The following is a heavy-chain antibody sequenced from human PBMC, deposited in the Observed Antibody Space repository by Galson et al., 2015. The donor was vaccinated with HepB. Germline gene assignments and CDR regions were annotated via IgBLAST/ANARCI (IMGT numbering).Heavy chain of an antibody. CDR2: ISGSGGST. Sequence: LRLSCAASGFTFSSYAMSWVRQAPGKGLEWVSAISGSGGSTYYADSVKGRFTISRDNSKNTLYLQMNSLRAEDTAVYYCAKSSRWGGATTYFDYWGQGTLVTVSS. CDR1: GFTFSSYA. V-gene: IGHV3-23*01. D-gene: IGHD1-26*01. J-gene: IGHJ4*02. CDR3: AKSSRWGGATTYFDY.